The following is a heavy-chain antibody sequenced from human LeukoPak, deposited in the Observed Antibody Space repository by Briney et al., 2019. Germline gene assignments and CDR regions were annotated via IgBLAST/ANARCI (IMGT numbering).Heavy chain of an antibody. D-gene: IGHD3/OR15-3a*01. V-gene: IGHV3-7*03. CDR2: IKQDGSEK. Sequence: GGSLRLSCAASGFTFGDTWMSWVRQVPGQGLEWVANIKQDGSEKFYVASVKGRFTISRDNGKSSLYLQMNSLRAEDTALYYCATSYDMGWLIGYWGQGTLVTVSS. CDR1: GFTFGDTW. J-gene: IGHJ4*02. CDR3: ATSYDMGWLIGY.